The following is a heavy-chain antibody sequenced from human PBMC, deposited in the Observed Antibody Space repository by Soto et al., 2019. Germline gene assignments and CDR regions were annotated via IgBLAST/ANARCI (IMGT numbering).Heavy chain of an antibody. CDR1: GFSLSTSGVG. J-gene: IGHJ4*02. D-gene: IGHD1-26*01. Sequence: QITLKESGPTLVKPTQTLTLTCTFSGFSLSTSGVGVGWIRQPPGKALEWLALIYWDDDKRYRPSLKSRLTITRDTSRNQFALKVTNMNPVNTATYYCAHKGEGSRGFKFGGQGTLATVSS. V-gene: IGHV2-5*02. CDR3: AHKGEGSRGFKF. CDR2: IYWDDDK.